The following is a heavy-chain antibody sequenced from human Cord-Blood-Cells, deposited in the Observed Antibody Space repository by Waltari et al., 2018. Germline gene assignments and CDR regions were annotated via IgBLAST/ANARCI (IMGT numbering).Heavy chain of an antibody. CDR1: GFTFSSYA. CDR2: ITYDGRNK. CDR3: ARDNARCFDY. V-gene: IGHV3-30*01. Sequence: QVQLVESGGGVVQPGRSLRLSCAASGFTFSSYAMHWVRQAPGKGLEWVAVITYDGRNKYYADSVKGRFTIARDNSKNTLYLQMNSLRAEDTAVYYCARDNARCFDYWGQGTLVTVSS. J-gene: IGHJ4*02.